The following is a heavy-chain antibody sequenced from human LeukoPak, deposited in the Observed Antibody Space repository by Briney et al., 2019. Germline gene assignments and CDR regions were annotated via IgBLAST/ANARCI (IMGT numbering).Heavy chain of an antibody. J-gene: IGHJ4*02. CDR2: IYYSGST. D-gene: IGHD3-10*01. CDR1: GGSISSSSYY. V-gene: IGHV4-39*07. CDR3: ARRRATMVRGSLKYFDY. Sequence: SETLSLTCTVSGGSISSSSYYWGWIRQPPGKGLEWIGSIYYSGSTNYNPSLKSRVTISVDTSKNQFSLKLSSVTAADTAVYYCARRRATMVRGSLKYFDYWGQGTLVTVSS.